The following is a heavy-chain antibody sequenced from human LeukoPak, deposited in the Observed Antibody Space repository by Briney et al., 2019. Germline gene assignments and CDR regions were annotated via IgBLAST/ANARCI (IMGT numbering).Heavy chain of an antibody. V-gene: IGHV3-21*01. D-gene: IGHD3-10*01. Sequence: TGGSLRLSCAASGFIFSSYSMNWVRQAPGKGLEWVASISSSSSYIHYADSVKGRFTISRDNAKNSLYLQMNSLRAEDTAVYYCARGYTYGSGNYYAIDPWGQGTLVTVSS. CDR3: ARGYTYGSGNYYAIDP. CDR1: GFIFSSYS. CDR2: ISSSSSYI. J-gene: IGHJ5*02.